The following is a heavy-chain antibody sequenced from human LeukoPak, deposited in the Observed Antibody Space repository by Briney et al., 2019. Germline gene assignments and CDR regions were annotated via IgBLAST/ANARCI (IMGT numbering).Heavy chain of an antibody. V-gene: IGHV4-59*01. CDR1: GGSISSYY. D-gene: IGHD2-2*01. J-gene: IGHJ6*02. CDR2: IYYSGST. CDR3: ARAPAHYGMDV. Sequence: SETLSLTCTVSGGSISSYYWSWIRQPPGKGLEWIGYIYYSGSTNYNPSLKSRVTISVDTSKNQFSLKLSSVTAADTAVYYCARAPAHYGMDVWGQGTTVTVSS.